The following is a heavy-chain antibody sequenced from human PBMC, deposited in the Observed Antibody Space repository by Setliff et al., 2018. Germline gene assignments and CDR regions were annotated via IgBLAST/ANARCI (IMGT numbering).Heavy chain of an antibody. J-gene: IGHJ4*02. CDR1: GYTFTSYY. V-gene: IGHV1-46*01. CDR2: INPSGGST. D-gene: IGHD6-19*01. Sequence: ASVKVSCKASGYTFTSYYMHWVRQAPGQGLEWMGIINPSGGSTSYAQKFQGRVTITTDESTSTAYMELSSLRSEDTAVYYCARAQVAVAGTIFDYWGQGTLVTVSS. CDR3: ARAQVAVAGTIFDY.